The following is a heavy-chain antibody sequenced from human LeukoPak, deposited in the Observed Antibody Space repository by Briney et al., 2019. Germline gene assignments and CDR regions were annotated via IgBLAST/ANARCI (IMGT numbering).Heavy chain of an antibody. V-gene: IGHV3-66*01. D-gene: IGHD3-16*01. CDR2: IYSGGST. Sequence: GGSLRLSCAASGFTVSSSYMSWVRQAPGKGLEWVSVIYSGGSTYYADSVKGRFTISRDNSKNTLYLQMNSLRAEDTAVYYCGGSSLYYYYYGMDVWGQGTTVTVSS. CDR3: GGSSLYYYYYGMDV. J-gene: IGHJ6*02. CDR1: GFTVSSSY.